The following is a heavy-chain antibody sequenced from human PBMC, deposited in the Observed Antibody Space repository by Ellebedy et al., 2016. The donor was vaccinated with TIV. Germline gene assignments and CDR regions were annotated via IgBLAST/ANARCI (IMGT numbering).Heavy chain of an antibody. CDR3: ARDQGVSNWFDP. CDR2: IYYTGSP. V-gene: IGHV4-34*01. D-gene: IGHD5/OR15-5a*01. CDR1: GASFSGYY. Sequence: MPSETLSLTCAVYGASFSGYYWSWIRQPPGKGLEWIGSIYYTGSPYYKPPLKSRVTISVDTSKNQFSLKLSSVTAADTAVYYCARDQGVSNWFDPWGQGTLVTVSS. J-gene: IGHJ5*02.